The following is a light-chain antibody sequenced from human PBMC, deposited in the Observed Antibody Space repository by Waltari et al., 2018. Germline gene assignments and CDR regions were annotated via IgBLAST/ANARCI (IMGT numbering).Light chain of an antibody. CDR1: QSIGSL. J-gene: IGKJ4*01. V-gene: IGKV1-5*03. CDR2: EAS. CDR3: QQCNSYLLT. Sequence: IQMTQSPSTLSASVGDRVPITCRASQSIGSLLAWYQQKPGKAPKVVIYEASSLESGVPSRFSGSGSGTEFTLTISSLQPDDFATYYCQQCNSYLLTFGGGTKVEIK.